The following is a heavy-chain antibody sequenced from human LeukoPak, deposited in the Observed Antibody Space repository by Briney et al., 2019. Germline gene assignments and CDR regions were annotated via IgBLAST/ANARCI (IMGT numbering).Heavy chain of an antibody. CDR2: ISGNSGSL. CDR1: EFIFDDFA. Sequence: GGSLRLSCSASEFIFDDFAMHWVQQAPGKGLEWVSGISGNSGSLGYADSVKGRFTISRDNAKNSLYLQMNSLRVEDTALYYCTRCRRSTWDDSFDIWGQGTMVTVSS. V-gene: IGHV3-9*01. J-gene: IGHJ3*02. CDR3: TRCRRSTWDDSFDI. D-gene: IGHD1-26*01.